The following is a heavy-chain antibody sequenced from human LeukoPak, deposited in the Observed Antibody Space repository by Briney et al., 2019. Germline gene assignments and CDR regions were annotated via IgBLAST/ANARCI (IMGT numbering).Heavy chain of an antibody. CDR2: ISGNGGT. V-gene: IGHV3-23*01. J-gene: IGHJ4*02. CDR3: ATLYYDNGAY. CDR1: GLAVRNNA. D-gene: IGHD4-17*01. Sequence: HPGGSLRLSCVASGLAVRNNAMKWVRQAPGKGLEWVAAISGNGGTYYADSVKGRFTISRDTSKNTLYLQMNTLRAEDTALYSCATLYYDNGAYWGQGTLVTVSA.